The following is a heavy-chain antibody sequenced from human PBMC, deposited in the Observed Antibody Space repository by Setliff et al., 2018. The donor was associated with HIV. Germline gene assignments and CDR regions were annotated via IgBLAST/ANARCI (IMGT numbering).Heavy chain of an antibody. CDR1: GYPIDSGFY. CDR2: SYHTGSK. D-gene: IGHD3-10*01. CDR3: ARNHYYGSGKNHWFDP. Sequence: PSETLSLTCAVYGYPIDSGFYWGWIRQTPGKGLEWIASSYHTGSKYYNPSLKRRVTISVDTSKNQFSLKLTSVTAADTAVYYCARNHYYGSGKNHWFDPWGQGMLVTVSS. J-gene: IGHJ5*02. V-gene: IGHV4-38-2*01.